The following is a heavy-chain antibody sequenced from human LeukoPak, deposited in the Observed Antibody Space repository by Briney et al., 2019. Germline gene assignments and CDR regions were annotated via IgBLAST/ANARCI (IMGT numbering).Heavy chain of an antibody. J-gene: IGHJ4*02. CDR3: AKDWGTTGTTCVGY. CDR2: ISGSGGST. CDR1: GFTFSSYG. V-gene: IGHV3-23*01. Sequence: GGTLRLSCAASGFTFSSYGMSWVRQAPGKGLEWVSAISGSGGSTYYADSVKGRFTISRDNSKNTLYLQMNSLRAEDTAVYYCAKDWGTTGTTCVGYWGEGTLVTVSS. D-gene: IGHD1-1*01.